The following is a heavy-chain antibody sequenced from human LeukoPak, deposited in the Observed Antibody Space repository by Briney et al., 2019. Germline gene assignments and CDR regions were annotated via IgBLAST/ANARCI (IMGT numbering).Heavy chain of an antibody. J-gene: IGHJ4*02. CDR3: AREIAAAGTVGYDY. D-gene: IGHD6-13*01. Sequence: SETLSLTCTVSGGSISSYYWSWIRQPAGKGLEWIGRIYTSGSTNYNPSLKSRVTISVDTSKNQFSLKLSSATAADTAVYYCAREIAAAGTVGYDYWGQGTLVTVSS. CDR2: IYTSGST. V-gene: IGHV4-4*07. CDR1: GGSISSYY.